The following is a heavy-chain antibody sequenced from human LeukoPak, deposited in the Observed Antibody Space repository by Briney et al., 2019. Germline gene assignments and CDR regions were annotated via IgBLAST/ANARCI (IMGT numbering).Heavy chain of an antibody. J-gene: IGHJ4*02. CDR2: IYPGDSDT. D-gene: IGHD7-27*01. Sequence: GESLKISCKGSGYTFTSYWIAWVRQMPVKGLEWMGIIYPGDSDTRYSPSFQGQVTISADKSISTAYLQWSSLKASDTAMYYCARHPLSAWDYIDSWGQGTLVTVSS. CDR3: ARHPLSAWDYIDS. CDR1: GYTFTSYW. V-gene: IGHV5-51*01.